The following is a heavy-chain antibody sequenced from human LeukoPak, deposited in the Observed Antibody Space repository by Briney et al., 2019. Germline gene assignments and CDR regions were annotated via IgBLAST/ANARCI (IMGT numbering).Heavy chain of an antibody. Sequence: ASVKVSCKSSEGSFSSYAISWVRQAPGQGLEWMGRIIPIFGTANYAQKFQGRVTITADESTSTAYMELSSLRSEDTAVYYCARRRHDSSGYYYYYYGMDVWGQGTTVTVSS. CDR1: EGSFSSYA. J-gene: IGHJ6*02. CDR3: ARRRHDSSGYYYYYYGMDV. D-gene: IGHD3-22*01. CDR2: IIPIFGTA. V-gene: IGHV1-69*13.